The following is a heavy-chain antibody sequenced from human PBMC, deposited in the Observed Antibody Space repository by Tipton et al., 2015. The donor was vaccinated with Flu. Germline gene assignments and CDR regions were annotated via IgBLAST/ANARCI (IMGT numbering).Heavy chain of an antibody. CDR1: NYYISTVYY. D-gene: IGHD2-21*02. Sequence: TLSLTCAVSNYYISTVYYWGWIRQPPGKGLEWIGSIYHGGSPYYNPSLKSRVTMSVDPSKNQFSLKLSSVTAADTAFYYCARSSLSCAGDNCYPYYFDNWGQGTLVTVSS. CDR2: IYHGGSP. J-gene: IGHJ4*02. CDR3: ARSSLSCAGDNCYPYYFDN. V-gene: IGHV4-38-2*01.